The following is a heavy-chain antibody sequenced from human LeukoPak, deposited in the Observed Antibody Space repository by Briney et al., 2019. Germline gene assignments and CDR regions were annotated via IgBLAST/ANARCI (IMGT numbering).Heavy chain of an antibody. CDR2: ISYDGSNK. J-gene: IGHJ3*02. V-gene: IGHV3-30*03. D-gene: IGHD3-3*01. CDR3: AREGYEDAFDI. Sequence: GGSLRLSCAASGFTFDDYGMSWVRHAPGKGLEWVAVISYDGSNKYYADSVKGRFTISRDNAKNTLYLQMNSLRAEDTAVYYCAREGYEDAFDIWGQGTMVTVSS. CDR1: GFTFDDYG.